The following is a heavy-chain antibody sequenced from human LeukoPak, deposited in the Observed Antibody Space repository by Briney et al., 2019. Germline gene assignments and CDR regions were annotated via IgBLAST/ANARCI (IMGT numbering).Heavy chain of an antibody. Sequence: PSETLSLTCTVSGGSISSYYWSWIRLPPGKGLEWIGYIYYSGSTNYNPSLKSRVTISVDTSKNQFSLKLSSVTAADTAVHYCARRRATYYYDSSGHRAFDIWGQGTMVTVSS. CDR1: GGSISSYY. J-gene: IGHJ3*02. V-gene: IGHV4-59*01. D-gene: IGHD3-22*01. CDR2: IYYSGST. CDR3: ARRRATYYYDSSGHRAFDI.